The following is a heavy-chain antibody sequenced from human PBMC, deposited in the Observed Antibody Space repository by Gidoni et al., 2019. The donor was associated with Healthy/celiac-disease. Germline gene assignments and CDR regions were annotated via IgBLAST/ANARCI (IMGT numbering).Heavy chain of an antibody. CDR2: INHSGST. CDR1: GWSFSGYY. Sequence: QVQLQQWGAGLLKPSETLSLTCAVYGWSFSGYYWSWIRQPPGKGLEWIGEINHSGSTNYNPSLKSRVTISVDTSKNQFSLKLSSVTAADTAVYYCARERGTGFWSGYWGYWGQGTLVTVSS. D-gene: IGHD3-3*01. CDR3: ARERGTGFWSGYWGY. V-gene: IGHV4-34*01. J-gene: IGHJ4*02.